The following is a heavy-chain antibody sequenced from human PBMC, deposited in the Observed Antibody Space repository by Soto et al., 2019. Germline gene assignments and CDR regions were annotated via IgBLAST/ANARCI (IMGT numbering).Heavy chain of an antibody. D-gene: IGHD3-22*01. V-gene: IGHV3-9*01. CDR2: INWNSGSI. CDR1: GFTFDDYA. J-gene: IGHJ5*02. Sequence: EVQLVESGGGLVQPGRSLRLSCAASGFTFDDYAMHWVRQAPGKGLEWVSGINWNSGSINYADSVKGRFTISRDNAKNSLYLQMNSLRAEDTALYYCAKDSRSGSSGYYYGWFDPWGQGTLVTVSS. CDR3: AKDSRSGSSGYYYGWFDP.